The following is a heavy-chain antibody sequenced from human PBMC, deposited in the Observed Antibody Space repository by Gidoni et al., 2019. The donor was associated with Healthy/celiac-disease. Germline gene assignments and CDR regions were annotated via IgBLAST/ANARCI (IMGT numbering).Heavy chain of an antibody. D-gene: IGHD3-22*01. V-gene: IGHV1-3*01. CDR2: INAGNGNT. CDR1: GYTFTSYA. J-gene: IGHJ4*02. Sequence: QVQLVPSGAEVQKPGASVKVSCKASGYTFTSYAMHWVRQAPGQRLEWMGWINAGNGNTKYSQKFQGRVTITRDTSASTAYMELSSLRSEDTAVYYCARDLGESSGYSYYFDYWGQGTLVTVSS. CDR3: ARDLGESSGYSYYFDY.